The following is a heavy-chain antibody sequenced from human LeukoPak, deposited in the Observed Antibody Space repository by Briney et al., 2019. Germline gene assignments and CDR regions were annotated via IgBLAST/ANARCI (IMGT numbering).Heavy chain of an antibody. CDR3: ARRPGTTKYYYYGMDV. D-gene: IGHD1-7*01. V-gene: IGHV1-18*01. Sequence: ASEKVSCKASGYTFTSYGISWVRQAPGQGLEWMGWISAYNGNTNYAQKLQGRVTMTTDTSASTAYMELRSLRSDDTAVYYCARRPGTTKYYYYGMDVWGQGTTVTVSS. J-gene: IGHJ6*02. CDR1: GYTFTSYG. CDR2: ISAYNGNT.